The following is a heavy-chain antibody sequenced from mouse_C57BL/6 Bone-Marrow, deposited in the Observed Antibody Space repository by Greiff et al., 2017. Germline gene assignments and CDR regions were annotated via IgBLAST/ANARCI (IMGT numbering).Heavy chain of an antibody. CDR1: GFNIKDDY. Sequence: EVQLQQSGAELVRPGASVKLSCTASGFNIKDDYMHWVKQRPEQGLEWIGWLDPENGDTEYASKFQGKATITADTSSNTAYLQLSSLTSEDTAVYYCTTGDYDGFAYWGQGTLVTVSA. J-gene: IGHJ3*01. CDR2: LDPENGDT. V-gene: IGHV14-4*01. CDR3: TTGDYDGFAY. D-gene: IGHD2-4*01.